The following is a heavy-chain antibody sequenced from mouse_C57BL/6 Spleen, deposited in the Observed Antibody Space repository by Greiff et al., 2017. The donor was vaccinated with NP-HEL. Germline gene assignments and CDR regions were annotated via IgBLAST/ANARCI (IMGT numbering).Heavy chain of an antibody. J-gene: IGHJ1*03. V-gene: IGHV5-17*01. D-gene: IGHD1-1*01. CDR3: ARPLLRSVGYFDV. CDR2: ISSGSSTI. CDR1: GFTFSDYG. Sequence: VQLKESGGGLVKPGGSLKLSCAASGFTFSDYGMHWVRQAPEKGLEWVAYISSGSSTIYYADTVKGRFTISRDNAKNTLFLQMTSLRSEDTAMYYCARPLLRSVGYFDVWGTGTTVTVSS.